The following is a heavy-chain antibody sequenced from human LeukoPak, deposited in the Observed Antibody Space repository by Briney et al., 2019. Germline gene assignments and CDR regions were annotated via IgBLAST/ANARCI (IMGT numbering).Heavy chain of an antibody. CDR1: GGSISNYY. J-gene: IGHJ4*02. CDR3: TRGTYGPRRSYYFDY. V-gene: IGHV4-59*13. Sequence: SETPSLTCNVSGGSISNYYWNWIRQPPGKGLEWIGYIYDSGSTNYNPSLKSRVTISVDTSKNQFSLNLSSVTAADTALYYCTRGTYGPRRSYYFDYWGQGTLVTVSS. D-gene: IGHD3-10*01. CDR2: IYDSGST.